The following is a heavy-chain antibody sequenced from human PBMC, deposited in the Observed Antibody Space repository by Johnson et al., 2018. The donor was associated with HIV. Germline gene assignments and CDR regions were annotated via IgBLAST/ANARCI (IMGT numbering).Heavy chain of an antibody. D-gene: IGHD2-21*01. CDR3: ARVGEYSGDDCYSGAVRDDAFDI. CDR2: VNWNGGNT. Sequence: VQLVESGGSVVLPGGSLRLSCAASGFNFDDYGMSWVRQAPGKGLEWVSGVNWNGGNTGYADSVKGRFPISSDHAKNSLYPQMTGLRAEDTALYNCARVGEYSGDDCYSGAVRDDAFDIWGQGTMVTVSS. V-gene: IGHV3-20*01. CDR1: GFNFDDYG. J-gene: IGHJ3*02.